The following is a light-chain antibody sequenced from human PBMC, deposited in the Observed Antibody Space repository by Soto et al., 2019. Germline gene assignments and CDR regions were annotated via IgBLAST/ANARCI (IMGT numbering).Light chain of an antibody. CDR2: AAS. V-gene: IGKV1-39*01. Sequence: DIQMTQSPSSLSASVGDRVTITCRASQSISSYLNWYQQKPGKAPKLLIYAASSLQSGVPSRFSGSGSGTDFTLTISSLKPEDCATYYCQQSYSTPPTFGKGTKLEIK. CDR1: QSISSY. J-gene: IGKJ2*01. CDR3: QQSYSTPPT.